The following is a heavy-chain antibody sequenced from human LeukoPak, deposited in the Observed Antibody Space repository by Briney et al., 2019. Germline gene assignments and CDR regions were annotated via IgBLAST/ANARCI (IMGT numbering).Heavy chain of an antibody. CDR2: INHSGST. D-gene: IGHD2-15*01. CDR1: GGSFSGYY. Sequence: PSETLSLTCAVYGGSFSGYYWSWIRQPPGKGLEWIGEINHSGSTNYNPSLKSRVTISVDTSKNQFSLKLSSVTAADTAVYYCARGLIRATNPFRVVAAASGFDYWGQGTLVTVSS. V-gene: IGHV4-34*01. J-gene: IGHJ4*02. CDR3: ARGLIRATNPFRVVAAASGFDY.